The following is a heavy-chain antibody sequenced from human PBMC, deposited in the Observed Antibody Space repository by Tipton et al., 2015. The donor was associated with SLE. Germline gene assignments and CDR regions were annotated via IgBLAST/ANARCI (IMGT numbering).Heavy chain of an antibody. J-gene: IGHJ4*02. Sequence: LRLSCTVSGGSISSGGYYWSWIRQHPGKGLEWIGYIYYSGSTYYNPSLKSRVTISVDTSKNQFSLKLSSVTAADTAVYYCARVRDYGGHEDWGQGTLVTVSS. CDR2: IYYSGST. D-gene: IGHD4-23*01. CDR1: GGSISSGGYY. V-gene: IGHV4-31*03. CDR3: ARVRDYGGHED.